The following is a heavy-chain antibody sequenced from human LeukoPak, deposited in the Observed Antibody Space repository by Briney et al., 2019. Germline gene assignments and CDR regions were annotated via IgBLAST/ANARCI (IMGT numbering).Heavy chain of an antibody. V-gene: IGHV1-2*02. CDR1: GGTFSSYA. Sequence: ASVKVSCKASGGTFSSYAISWVRQAPGQGLEWMGWINPNSGGTNYAQKFQGRVTMTRDTSISTAYMELSRLRSDDTAVYYCARDRRYIWFDPWGQGTLVTVSS. CDR3: ARDRRYIWFDP. CDR2: INPNSGGT. J-gene: IGHJ5*02.